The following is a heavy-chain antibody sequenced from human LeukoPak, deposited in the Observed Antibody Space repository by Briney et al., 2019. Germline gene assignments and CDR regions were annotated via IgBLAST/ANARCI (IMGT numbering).Heavy chain of an antibody. J-gene: IGHJ4*02. CDR1: GFTFDDYA. V-gene: IGHV3-9*01. CDR3: AKDMAAAADLASFDY. CDR2: ISWNSGRI. D-gene: IGHD6-13*01. Sequence: PGGSLRLSCAASGFTFDDYAMYWVRQAPGKGLEWVSGISWNSGRIGYADSVKGRFTISRDNAKNSLYLQMNSLRAEDTALYYCAKDMAAAADLASFDYWGQGILVTVSS.